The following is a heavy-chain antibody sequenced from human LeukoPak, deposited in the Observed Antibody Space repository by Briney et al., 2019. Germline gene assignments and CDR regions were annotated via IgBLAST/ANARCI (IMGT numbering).Heavy chain of an antibody. CDR1: GLTLSSYS. CDR3: ARDRDISTGYYFNWFDP. J-gene: IGHJ5*02. CDR2: ISRSSRYI. D-gene: IGHD3-9*01. Sequence: GGSLRLSCAASGLTLSSYSMNWVRQAPGKGLEWVSSISRSSRYIYYADSVKGRFSISRDNAKNSLYLEMNCVRAYDTVVYYCARDRDISTGYYFNWFDPWGQGTLVTVSS. V-gene: IGHV3-21*01.